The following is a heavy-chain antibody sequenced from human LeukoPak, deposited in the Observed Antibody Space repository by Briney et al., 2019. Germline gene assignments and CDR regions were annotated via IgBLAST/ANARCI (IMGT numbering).Heavy chain of an antibody. CDR3: ARGGHDAFDI. CDR2: ISSNGGST. Sequence: PGGSLRLSCAASGFTFSSYAMHWVRQAPGKGLEYVPAISSNGGSTYYANSVKGRFTISRDNSKNTLYLQMGSLRAEDMAVYYCARGGHDAFDIWGQGTMVTVSS. CDR1: GFTFSSYA. J-gene: IGHJ3*02. V-gene: IGHV3-64*01.